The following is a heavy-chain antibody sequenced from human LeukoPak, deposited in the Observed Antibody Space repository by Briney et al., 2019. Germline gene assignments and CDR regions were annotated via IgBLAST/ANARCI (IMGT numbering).Heavy chain of an antibody. V-gene: IGHV3-7*03. J-gene: IGHJ4*02. D-gene: IGHD2-15*01. CDR3: AKRPKYGSCSPH. CDR1: GFTFSNYW. CDR2: MNIDGSEK. Sequence: GGSLRLSCAASGFTFSNYWMGWVRQAPGKRLEWVANMNIDGSEKYYADSVKGRFSISRDNARNSVYLQMASLRVEDTAVYYCAKRPKYGSCSPHWAQGTLVTVSS.